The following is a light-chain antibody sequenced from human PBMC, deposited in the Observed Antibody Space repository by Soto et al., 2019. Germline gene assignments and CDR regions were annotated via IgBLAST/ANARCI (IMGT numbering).Light chain of an antibody. CDR3: AAWDDSLNGVV. CDR2: SNN. J-gene: IGLJ2*01. V-gene: IGLV1-44*01. Sequence: QSVLTQPPSASGTPGQRVTISCSGSSSKIGSNTVNWYQQLPGTAPKLLIDSNNQRPSGVPARFSGSKSGTSASLAISGLQSEDEADYYCAAWDDSLNGVVFGGGTKLTVL. CDR1: SSKIGSNT.